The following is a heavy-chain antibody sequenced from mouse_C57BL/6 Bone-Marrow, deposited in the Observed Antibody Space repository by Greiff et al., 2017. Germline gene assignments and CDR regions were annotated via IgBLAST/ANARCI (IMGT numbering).Heavy chain of an antibody. CDR1: GYSFTSYW. Sequence: QVQLQQPGPELVQPGASVKLSCKASGYSFTSYWMHWVKQRPGQGLEWLGMIYPNSGSNNYNEKFKSKATLPVDKSSSIAYMILSSLTSEYSTFYNCARGELRDLDYWGQGTTVTVSS. J-gene: IGHJ4*01. CDR2: IYPNSGSN. V-gene: IGHV1-64*01. CDR3: ARGELRDLDY. D-gene: IGHD2-12*01.